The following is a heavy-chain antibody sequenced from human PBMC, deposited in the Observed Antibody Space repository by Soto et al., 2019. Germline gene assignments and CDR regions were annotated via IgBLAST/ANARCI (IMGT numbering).Heavy chain of an antibody. CDR2: ISGSGGST. CDR1: GFTFSSYA. D-gene: IGHD1-26*01. CDR3: AKAFLYSGSYYSEFINDY. V-gene: IGHV3-23*01. Sequence: EVQLLESGGGLVQPGGSLRLSCAASGFTFSSYAMSWVRQAPGKGLEWVSAISGSGGSTYYADSVKGRFTISRDNSKNTLYLQMNSLRAEDTAVYYCAKAFLYSGSYYSEFINDYWGQGTLVTVSS. J-gene: IGHJ4*02.